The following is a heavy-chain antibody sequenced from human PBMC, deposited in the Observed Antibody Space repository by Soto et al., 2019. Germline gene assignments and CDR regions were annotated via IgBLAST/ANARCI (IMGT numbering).Heavy chain of an antibody. D-gene: IGHD6-6*01. CDR2: IYYSGST. Sequence: PXETLSLTCTVSGGSVSSGSYYWSWIRQPPGKGLEWIGYIYYSGSTNYNPSLKSRVTISVDTSKNQFSLKLSSVTAADTAVYYCAREYSSSFRYYYYGMDVWGQGTTVTVSS. V-gene: IGHV4-61*01. CDR3: AREYSSSFRYYYYGMDV. CDR1: GGSVSSGSYY. J-gene: IGHJ6*02.